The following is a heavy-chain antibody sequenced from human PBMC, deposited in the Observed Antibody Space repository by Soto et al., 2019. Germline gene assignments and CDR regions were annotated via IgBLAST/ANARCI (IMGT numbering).Heavy chain of an antibody. V-gene: IGHV5-51*01. CDR1: GYSLTSYW. D-gene: IGHD6-6*01. CDR3: AKYSHSAVRFDY. Sequence: EVQLVQSGAEVKKPGESLKISCKGSGYSLTSYWIGWVRQMPGKGLEWMGIIYPGDSDTRYSPSFQGQVTISADKSIRPGHLPWSSLKASDTAMDYCAKYSHSAVRFDYWGQGNLGTVSS. CDR2: IYPGDSDT. J-gene: IGHJ4*02.